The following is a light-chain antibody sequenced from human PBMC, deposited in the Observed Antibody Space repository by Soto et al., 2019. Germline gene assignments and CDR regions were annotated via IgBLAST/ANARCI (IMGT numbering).Light chain of an antibody. CDR2: EVR. Sequence: QSALTQPASVSGTPGQSITITCTGSNNDVGRYGYVSWYQQYPGKTPKLIIYEVRLRPSGISDRFSGSKSGITASLTISGLQPEDEADYYCASYTTDNTRLFGTGTKVTXL. V-gene: IGLV2-14*01. CDR1: NNDVGRYGY. J-gene: IGLJ1*01. CDR3: ASYTTDNTRL.